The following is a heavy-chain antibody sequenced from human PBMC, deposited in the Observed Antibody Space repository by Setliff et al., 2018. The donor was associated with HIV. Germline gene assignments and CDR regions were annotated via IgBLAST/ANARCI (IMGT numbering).Heavy chain of an antibody. D-gene: IGHD2-2*02. CDR3: ARDGVSIVVVPAAIHSXYYMDV. V-gene: IGHV4-61*09. Sequence: PSETLSLTCAVSGYSISSGYYWGWIRQPAGKGLEWIGHIYTSGSTNHNPSLKSRVTITVDTSKNQFSLKLSSVTAADTAVYYCARDGVSIVVVPAAIHSXYYMDVWGKGTTVTVSS. CDR1: GYSISSGYY. J-gene: IGHJ6*03. CDR2: IYTSGST.